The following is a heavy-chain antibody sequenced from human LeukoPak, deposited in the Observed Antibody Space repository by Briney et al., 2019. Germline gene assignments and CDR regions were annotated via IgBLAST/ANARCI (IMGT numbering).Heavy chain of an antibody. CDR2: ISWNSGSI. V-gene: IGHV3-9*01. Sequence: GGSLRLSCAASGFTFDDYAMHWVRHAPGKGLEWVSGISWNSGSIGYADSVKGRFTISRDNAKNSLYLQMNSLRAEDTALYYCANLYYYDSSGYSNAFDIWGQGTMVTVSS. CDR1: GFTFDDYA. D-gene: IGHD3-22*01. J-gene: IGHJ3*02. CDR3: ANLYYYDSSGYSNAFDI.